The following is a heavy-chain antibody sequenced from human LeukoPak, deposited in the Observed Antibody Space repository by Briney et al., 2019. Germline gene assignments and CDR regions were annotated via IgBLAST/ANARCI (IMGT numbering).Heavy chain of an antibody. CDR3: ASLLSSSGWYQTPYYFDY. V-gene: IGHV5-51*01. CDR1: GYSFTSYW. D-gene: IGHD6-19*01. Sequence: GESLKISCKGSGYSFTSYWIGWVRQMPGKGLEWMGIIYPGDSDTRYIPSFQGQVTISADKSISTAYLQWSSLKASDTAMYYCASLLSSSGWYQTPYYFDYWGQGTLSPSPQ. J-gene: IGHJ4*02. CDR2: IYPGDSDT.